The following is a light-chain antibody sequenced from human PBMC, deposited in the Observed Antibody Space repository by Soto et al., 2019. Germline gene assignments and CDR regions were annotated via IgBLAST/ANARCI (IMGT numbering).Light chain of an antibody. J-gene: IGKJ4*01. Sequence: DIQMTQSPSTLSASVGDRVTITCRASQSISSWLAWYQQKPGKAPKLLIYKASSLESGVPSRFSGSGSGTEFTLTISSLQPDDFATYYCLQDYTYPLTFGGGTRVEMK. CDR1: QSISSW. CDR3: LQDYTYPLT. CDR2: KAS. V-gene: IGKV1-5*03.